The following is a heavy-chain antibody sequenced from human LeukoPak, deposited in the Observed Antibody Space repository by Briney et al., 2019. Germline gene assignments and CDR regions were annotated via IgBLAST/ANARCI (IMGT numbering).Heavy chain of an antibody. CDR1: GFTFSSYA. CDR3: AKDPMGSFDY. CDR2: ISGSGGST. V-gene: IGHV3-23*01. Sequence: GGSLRLSCAASGFTFSSYAMSWVRQAPGKGVEWGSAISGSGGSTYYADSVKGRFTISRDNSKNTLYLQMNSLRAEDTAVYYCAKDPMGSFDYWGQGTLVTVSS. J-gene: IGHJ4*02. D-gene: IGHD1-26*01.